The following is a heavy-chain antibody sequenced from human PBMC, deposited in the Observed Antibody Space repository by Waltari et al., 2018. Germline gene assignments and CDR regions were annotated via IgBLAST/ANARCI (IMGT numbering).Heavy chain of an antibody. J-gene: IGHJ4*02. CDR2: MYHSGST. Sequence: QVQLQESGPGLVKPSEILSLTCTVSGYSISSGYYWGWIRQPPGKGLEWIGSMYHSGSTYYNPSLKSRVTISVDTSKNQFSLKLSAVTAADTAVYYCARDLAEGYGSGAFDYWGQGTLVTVSS. CDR1: GYSISSGYY. D-gene: IGHD3-10*01. CDR3: ARDLAEGYGSGAFDY. V-gene: IGHV4-38-2*02.